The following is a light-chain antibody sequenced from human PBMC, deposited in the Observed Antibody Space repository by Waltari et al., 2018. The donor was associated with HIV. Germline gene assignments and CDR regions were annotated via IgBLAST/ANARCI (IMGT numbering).Light chain of an antibody. CDR2: EVS. CDR3: CSYTSSDSYV. J-gene: IGLJ1*01. CDR1: SSDVGRYNY. Sequence: QSALTQPASVSGSPGQSITISCTGASSDVGRYNYVSWYQQYPGKEPKLIIYEVSSRPSGVSNRFSASKSGNTASLTISGLLAEDEADYYCCSYTSSDSYVFGTGTKVTVL. V-gene: IGLV2-14*01.